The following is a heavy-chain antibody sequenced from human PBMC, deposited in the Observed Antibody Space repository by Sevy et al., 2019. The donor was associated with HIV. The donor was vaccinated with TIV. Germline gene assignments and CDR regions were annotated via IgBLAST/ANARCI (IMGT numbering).Heavy chain of an antibody. CDR1: GYTFTGYY. J-gene: IGHJ6*02. CDR3: ARGNDIVVVPAAIPYYGMDV. CDR2: INPNSGGT. V-gene: IGHV1-2*02. Sequence: ASVMVSCKASGYTFTGYYMHWVRQAPGQGLEWMGWINPNSGGTNYAQKFQGRVTMTRDTSISTAYMELSRLRSDDTAVYYCARGNDIVVVPAAIPYYGMDVWGQGTTVTVSS. D-gene: IGHD2-2*01.